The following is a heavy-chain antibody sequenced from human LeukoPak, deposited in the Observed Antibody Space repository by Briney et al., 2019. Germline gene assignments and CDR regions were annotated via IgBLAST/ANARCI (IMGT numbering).Heavy chain of an antibody. CDR3: ARALKDSSAYYYYYYYGMDV. CDR1: GFTFSSYR. D-gene: IGHD3-22*01. V-gene: IGHV3-7*01. CDR2: IKQDGSEK. Sequence: GGSLRLSCAASGFTFSSYRMSWVRQAPGKGLEWVANIKQDGSEKYYVDSVKGRFTISRDNAKNSLYLQMNSLRAEDTAVYYCARALKDSSAYYYYYYYGMDVWGQGTTVTVSS. J-gene: IGHJ6*02.